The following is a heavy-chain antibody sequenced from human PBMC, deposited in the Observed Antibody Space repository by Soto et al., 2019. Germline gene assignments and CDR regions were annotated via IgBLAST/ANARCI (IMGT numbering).Heavy chain of an antibody. CDR1: GFTFSSYA. J-gene: IGHJ4*02. V-gene: IGHV3-30-3*01. D-gene: IGHD2-15*01. CDR3: ARDTNPNLDCSGGSCYSGVLY. Sequence: QVQLVESGGGVVQPGRSLRLSCAASGFTFSSYAMHWVRQAPGKGLEWVAVISYDGSNKYYADSVKGRFTISRDNSKNTLYLQMNSLRAEDTAVYYCARDTNPNLDCSGGSCYSGVLYWGQGTLVTVSS. CDR2: ISYDGSNK.